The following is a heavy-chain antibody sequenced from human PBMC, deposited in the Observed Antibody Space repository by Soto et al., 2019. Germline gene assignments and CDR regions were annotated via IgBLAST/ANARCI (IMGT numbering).Heavy chain of an antibody. Sequence: QVQLVQSGAEVKKPGASVKVSCKASGYTFTSYAMHWVRQAPGQRLEWMGWINAGNGNTKYSQKFQGRVTITRDTSASTAYMELSSLRSEDTAVYYCAIKIGYCSSTSCRSSLDYWGQGTLVTVSS. CDR2: INAGNGNT. V-gene: IGHV1-3*01. J-gene: IGHJ4*02. CDR1: GYTFTSYA. CDR3: AIKIGYCSSTSCRSSLDY. D-gene: IGHD2-2*01.